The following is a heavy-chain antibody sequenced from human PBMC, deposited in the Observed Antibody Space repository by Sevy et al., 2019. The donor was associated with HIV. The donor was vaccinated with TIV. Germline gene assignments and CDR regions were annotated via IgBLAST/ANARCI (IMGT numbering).Heavy chain of an antibody. D-gene: IGHD2-8*01. CDR1: GFTFSSYA. CDR3: ARDYKYCTNGVCYNAFDI. CDR2: ISYDGSNK. Sequence: GGSLRLSCAASGFTFSSYAMHWVRQAPGKGLEWVAVISYDGSNKYYADSVKGRFTISRDNSKNTLYLQMNSLRAEDPAVYYCARDYKYCTNGVCYNAFDIWGQGTMVTVSS. J-gene: IGHJ3*02. V-gene: IGHV3-30-3*01.